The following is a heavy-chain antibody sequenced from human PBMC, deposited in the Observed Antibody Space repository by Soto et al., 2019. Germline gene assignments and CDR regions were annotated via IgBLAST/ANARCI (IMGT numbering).Heavy chain of an antibody. CDR1: GGTFSSYA. D-gene: IGHD3-22*01. J-gene: IGHJ6*02. CDR2: IIPTFGTA. V-gene: IGHV1-69*06. CDR3: ARDYYDSSGYYYYYYGMDV. Sequence: SVKVSCKASGGTFSSYAISWVRQAPGQGLEWMGGIIPTFGTANYAQKFQGRVTITADKSTSTAYMELSSLRSEDTAVYYCARDYYDSSGYYYYYYGMDVWGQGTTVTVSS.